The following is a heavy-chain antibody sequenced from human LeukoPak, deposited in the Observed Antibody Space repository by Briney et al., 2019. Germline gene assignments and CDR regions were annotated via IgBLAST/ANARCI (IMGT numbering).Heavy chain of an antibody. D-gene: IGHD1-26*01. J-gene: IGHJ4*02. CDR3: ARGPPEGGALDY. CDR1: GGTFSSYA. CDR2: IIPIFGTA. V-gene: IGHV1-69*13. Sequence: ASVKVSCKASGGTFSSYAISWVRQAPGQGLEWMGGIIPIFGTANYAQKFQGRVTITADESTSTAYMELSSLRSEDTAVYYCARGPPEGGALDYWGQGTLVTVSS.